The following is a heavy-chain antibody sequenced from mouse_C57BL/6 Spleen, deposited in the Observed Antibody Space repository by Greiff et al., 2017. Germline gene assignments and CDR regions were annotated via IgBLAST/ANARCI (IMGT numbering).Heavy chain of an antibody. CDR2: ISYDGSN. CDR3: ARENSNGFAY. CDR1: GYSITSGYY. D-gene: IGHD2-5*01. J-gene: IGHJ3*01. V-gene: IGHV3-6*01. Sequence: EVKLQESGPGLVKPSPSLSLTCSVTGYSITSGYYWNWIRQFPGNKLEWMGYISYDGSNNYNPSLKNRISITRDTSKNQFFLKLNSVTTEDTATYYCARENSNGFAYWGQGTLVTVSA.